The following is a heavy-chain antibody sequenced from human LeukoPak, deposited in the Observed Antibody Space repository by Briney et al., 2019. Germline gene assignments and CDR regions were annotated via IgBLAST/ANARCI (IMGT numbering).Heavy chain of an antibody. D-gene: IGHD3-10*02. CDR3: AELGITMIGGV. Sequence: PGGSLRLSCAASGFTFSSYEMNWVRQAPGKGLEWVSYISSSGSTIYYADSVKGRFTISRDNAKNSLYLQMNSLRAEDTAVFYCAELGITMIGGVWGKGTTVTISS. CDR1: GFTFSSYE. J-gene: IGHJ6*04. V-gene: IGHV3-48*03. CDR2: ISSSGSTI.